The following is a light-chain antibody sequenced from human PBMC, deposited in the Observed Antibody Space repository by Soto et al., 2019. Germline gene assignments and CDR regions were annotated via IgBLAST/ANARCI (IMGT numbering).Light chain of an antibody. V-gene: IGKV2-30*01. J-gene: IGKJ1*01. Sequence: DIVMTQSPLSLPVTPGEPASISCRSSQSLVYSDGTTYLTWLLQRPGQSPRRLIYEVSKRHSGVPDRFSGSGSGTDFTLKISRLQPEDSATYYCLQDINYPWTFGQGTKVDIK. CDR2: EVS. CDR3: LQDINYPWT. CDR1: QSLVYSDGTTY.